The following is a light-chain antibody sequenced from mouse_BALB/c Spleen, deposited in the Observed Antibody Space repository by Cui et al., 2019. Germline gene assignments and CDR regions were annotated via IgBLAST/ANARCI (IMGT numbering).Light chain of an antibody. CDR3: QQFTSSPST. V-gene: IGKV4-50*01. J-gene: IGKJ2*01. CDR1: SSVIH. Sequence: ENVLTQSPAIISASLGEKVTMSCRARSSVIHMYWYQQKSDASPKLWIYYTSNLAPGVPARFSGSGSGNSYSLTISSMEGEDAATYYCQQFTSSPSTFGGGTKLEIK. CDR2: YTS.